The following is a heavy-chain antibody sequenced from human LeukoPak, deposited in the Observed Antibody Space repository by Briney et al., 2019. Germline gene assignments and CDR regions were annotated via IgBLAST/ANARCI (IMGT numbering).Heavy chain of an antibody. CDR1: GFTFSSYW. Sequence: PGGSLRLPCAASGFTFSSYWMYWVRQAPGKGLVWVSRINSDGSSTSYADSVKGRFTISRDNAKNTLYLQMNSLRAEDTALYYCAKESGGDYHWGQGTLVTVSS. CDR3: AKESGGDYH. CDR2: INSDGSST. J-gene: IGHJ4*02. V-gene: IGHV3-74*01. D-gene: IGHD2-21*02.